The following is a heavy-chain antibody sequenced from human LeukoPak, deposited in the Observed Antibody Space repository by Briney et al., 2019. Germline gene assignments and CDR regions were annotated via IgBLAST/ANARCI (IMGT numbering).Heavy chain of an antibody. CDR1: GYTFTGYY. Sequence: ASVKVSCKASGYTFTGYYMHWVRQAPGQGLEWMGWINPSSGGTNYAQKFQGRVTMTRGTSISTAYMELSRLRSDDTAVYYCARSDSSGFKNDYWGQGTLVTVSS. CDR3: ARSDSSGFKNDY. V-gene: IGHV1-2*02. D-gene: IGHD3-22*01. J-gene: IGHJ4*02. CDR2: INPSSGGT.